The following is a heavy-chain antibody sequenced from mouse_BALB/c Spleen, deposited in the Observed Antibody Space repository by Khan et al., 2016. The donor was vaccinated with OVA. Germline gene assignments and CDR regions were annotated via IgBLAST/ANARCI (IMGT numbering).Heavy chain of an antibody. CDR1: GYSITSGYG. J-gene: IGHJ2*01. D-gene: IGHD1-2*01. Sequence: EVQLQESGPGLVKPSQSLSLSCTVTGYSITSGYGWNWIRQFPGNKLEWMGYISYSGSTNYNPSLKSRISITRDTSKNQFFLQLNSVSTEDTATYYCAKTARIKYWGQGTTLTVSS. CDR3: AKTARIKY. CDR2: ISYSGST. V-gene: IGHV3-2*02.